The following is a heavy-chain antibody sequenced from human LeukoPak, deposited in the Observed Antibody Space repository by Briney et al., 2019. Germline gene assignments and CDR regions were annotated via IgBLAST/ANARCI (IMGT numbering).Heavy chain of an antibody. V-gene: IGHV1-18*04. CDR2: ISAYNGNT. J-gene: IGHJ6*02. D-gene: IGHD2-2*01. CDR1: GYTFTGYY. CDR3: ARDLGIVVVPAAPYYYYYGMDV. Sequence: ASVKVSCKASGYTFTGYYMHWVRQAPGQGLEWMGWISAYNGNTNYAQKLQGRVTMTTDTSTSTAYMELRSLRSDDTAVYYCARDLGIVVVPAAPYYYYYGMDVWGQGTTVTVSS.